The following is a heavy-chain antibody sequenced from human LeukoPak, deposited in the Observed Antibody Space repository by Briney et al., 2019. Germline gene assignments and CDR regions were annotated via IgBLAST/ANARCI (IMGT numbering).Heavy chain of an antibody. J-gene: IGHJ4*02. CDR3: AKSRSGWYLIIDY. CDR2: ISWNSGSI. Sequence: PGGSLRLSCAASGFTFDDYAMHWVRQAPGKGLEWVSGISWNSGSIGYADSVKGRFTISRDNAKNSLYLQMNSLRAEDTALYYCAKSRSGWYLIIDYWGQGTLVTVSS. D-gene: IGHD6-19*01. V-gene: IGHV3-9*01. CDR1: GFTFDDYA.